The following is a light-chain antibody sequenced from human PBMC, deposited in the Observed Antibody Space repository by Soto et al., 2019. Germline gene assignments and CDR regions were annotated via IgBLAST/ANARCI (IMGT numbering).Light chain of an antibody. CDR2: GAS. CDR3: QQYGRSPLT. V-gene: IGKV3-20*01. Sequence: IVMTQSPATLSVAPGERVTFSCRASQGISRKVAWYQQKPGQAPRLLISGASSRATGIPDRFSGSGSGTDFTLTISRLEPGDSAVYYCQQYGRSPLTFGGGTKV. J-gene: IGKJ4*01. CDR1: QGISRK.